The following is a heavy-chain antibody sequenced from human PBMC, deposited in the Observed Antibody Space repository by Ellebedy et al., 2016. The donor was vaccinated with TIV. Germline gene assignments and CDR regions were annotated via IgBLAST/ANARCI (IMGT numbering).Heavy chain of an antibody. D-gene: IGHD6-19*01. Sequence: SGPTLVXPTQALTLTCTFSGFSLSTSGMCVSWIRQPPGKALEWLARIDWDDDKFYSTSLKTRLTISKDTSKNQVVLTMTNMDPVDTATYYCARMPAGYSSGWYFDYWGQGTLVTVSS. CDR1: GFSLSTSGMC. CDR2: IDWDDDK. J-gene: IGHJ4*02. V-gene: IGHV2-70*17. CDR3: ARMPAGYSSGWYFDY.